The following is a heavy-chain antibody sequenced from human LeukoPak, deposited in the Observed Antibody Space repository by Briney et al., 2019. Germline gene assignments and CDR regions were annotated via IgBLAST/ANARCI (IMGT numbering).Heavy chain of an antibody. CDR3: ARGEGLMADY. V-gene: IGHV3-11*05. Sequence: GGSLRLSCAASGSTFSDYYMTWIRQAPGKGLEWVSYITSSSGYTNHADSVKGRFTISRDNAKNSLYLQMNSLRAEDTAVYYCARGEGLMADYWGQGTLVTVSS. CDR2: ITSSSGYT. J-gene: IGHJ4*02. CDR1: GSTFSDYY. D-gene: IGHD2-8*01.